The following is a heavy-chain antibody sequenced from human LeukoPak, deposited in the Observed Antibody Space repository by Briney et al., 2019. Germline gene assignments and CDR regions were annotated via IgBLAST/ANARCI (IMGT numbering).Heavy chain of an antibody. J-gene: IGHJ4*02. CDR1: GFTFSSYS. Sequence: GGSLRLSCSPSGFTFSSYSMHWVRQAPGKGLDSVSTISSNGGNTYYADSVKARFTISRDNSKNTLYLQMSSLRAEDTAVYYCVKGSIYSSGCLDFWGQGTLVTVSS. CDR3: VKGSIYSSGCLDF. CDR2: ISSNGGNT. V-gene: IGHV3-64D*06. D-gene: IGHD6-19*01.